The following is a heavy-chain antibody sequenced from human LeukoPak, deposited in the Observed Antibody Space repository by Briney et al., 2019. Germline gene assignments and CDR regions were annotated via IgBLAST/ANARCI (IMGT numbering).Heavy chain of an antibody. Sequence: GGSLRLSCAASGFTIRDYVMSWVRQAPGKGLEWVSYIDPSGTALYYADSVKGRFTVSRDNGKNSLSLQLRSLRAEDTALYYCARAAYNWNWGQGTPVTVSS. CDR1: GFTIRDYV. V-gene: IGHV3-11*01. J-gene: IGHJ4*02. D-gene: IGHD1-20*01. CDR2: IDPSGTAL. CDR3: ARAAYNWN.